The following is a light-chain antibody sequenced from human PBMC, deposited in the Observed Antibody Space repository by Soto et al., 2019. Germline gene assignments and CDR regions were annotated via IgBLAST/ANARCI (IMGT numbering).Light chain of an antibody. Sequence: EIVMTHSPATLSVSPCERATLSFRASQSVSSNLAWYQQKPGQAPRLLIYGASTRATGIPARFSGSGSGTEFTLTISSLQSEDVATYYCQKYNSAPWTFGQGTKVDIK. J-gene: IGKJ1*01. CDR1: QSVSSN. CDR2: GAS. V-gene: IGKV3-15*01. CDR3: QKYNSAPWT.